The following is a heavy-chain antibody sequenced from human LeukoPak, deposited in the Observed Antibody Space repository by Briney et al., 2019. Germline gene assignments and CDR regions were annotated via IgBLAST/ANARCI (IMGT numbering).Heavy chain of an antibody. CDR1: GFTFSNYA. CDR2: ISGGGGST. J-gene: IGHJ4*02. D-gene: IGHD2-2*01. CDR3: AKVSVVVVPAALDY. Sequence: GGSLRLSCAASGFTFSNYAMSWVRQAPGKGLEWVSAISGGGGSTYYADSVKGRFTISRDNSKNTLYLQMNSLRAEDTAVYYCAKVSVVVVPAALDYWGQGTLVTVSS. V-gene: IGHV3-23*01.